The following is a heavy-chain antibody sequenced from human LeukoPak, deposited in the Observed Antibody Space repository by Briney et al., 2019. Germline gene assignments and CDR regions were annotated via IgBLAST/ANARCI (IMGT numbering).Heavy chain of an antibody. J-gene: IGHJ4*02. Sequence: GESLKISCKGSGYSFTSYWIGLVRQMPGKGLEWLGIIYPGDSDTRYSLSFQGQVTISADKSISTAYLQWSSLKASDTAMYYCARLVTTEVDGREMATIYYFAYWGQGTLVTVSS. CDR3: ARLVTTEVDGREMATIYYFAY. V-gene: IGHV5-51*01. CDR2: IYPGDSDT. CDR1: GYSFTSYW. D-gene: IGHD5-24*01.